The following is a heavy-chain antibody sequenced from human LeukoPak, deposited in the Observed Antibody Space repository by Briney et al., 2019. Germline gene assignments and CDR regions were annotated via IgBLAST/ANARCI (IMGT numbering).Heavy chain of an antibody. CDR3: ARGRDFWSGYPRRCFDY. CDR1: GYTFTSYY. D-gene: IGHD3-3*01. CDR2: INPSGGST. Sequence: ASVKVSCKASGYTFTSYYMHWVRQAPGQGLEWMGIINPSGGSTSYAQKFQGRVTMTRDTSTSTVYMELSSLRSEDTAVYYCARGRDFWSGYPRRCFDYWGQGTLVTVSS. J-gene: IGHJ4*02. V-gene: IGHV1-46*01.